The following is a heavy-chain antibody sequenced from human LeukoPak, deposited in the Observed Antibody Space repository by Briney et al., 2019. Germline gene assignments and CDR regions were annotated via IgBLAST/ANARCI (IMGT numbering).Heavy chain of an antibody. Sequence: MPSETLSLTCTVSGGSISSYYWSWIRQPPGKGLEWIGYISYSGSTNYNPSLKSRVTISVDTSKNQFSLKLSSVTAADTAVYYCARGQVVEKATILNFWGQGTLVTVSS. V-gene: IGHV4-59*12. J-gene: IGHJ4*02. CDR2: ISYSGST. CDR3: ARGQVVEKATILNF. CDR1: GGSISSYY. D-gene: IGHD5-24*01.